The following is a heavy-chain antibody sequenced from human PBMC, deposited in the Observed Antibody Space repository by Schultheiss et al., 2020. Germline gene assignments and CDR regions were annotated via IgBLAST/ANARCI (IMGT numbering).Heavy chain of an antibody. CDR2: ISSSSSYI. V-gene: IGHV3-21*01. D-gene: IGHD3-22*01. Sequence: GGSLRLSCAASGFTFSSYSMNWVRQAPGKGLEWVSSISSSSSYIYYADSVKGRFTISRDNAKNSLYLQMNSLRAEDTAVYYCARDYPYYDSSGYLDYWGQGTLVTVSS. CDR3: ARDYPYYDSSGYLDY. CDR1: GFTFSSYS. J-gene: IGHJ4*02.